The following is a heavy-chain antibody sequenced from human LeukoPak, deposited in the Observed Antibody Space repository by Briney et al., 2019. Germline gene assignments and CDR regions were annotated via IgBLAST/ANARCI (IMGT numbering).Heavy chain of an antibody. V-gene: IGHV3-53*01. CDR2: VYKDGKM. CDR3: AGSITGTTALAY. CDR1: GFTVSSTY. D-gene: IGHD1-20*01. Sequence: GGSLRLSCAASGFTVSSTYMSWVRQSPGKGLEWVSVVYKDGKMFYIDSVEGRFAISRDTSKNTVYLQMNNLRAEDTAVYYCAGSITGTTALAYWGQGTLVTVSS. J-gene: IGHJ4*02.